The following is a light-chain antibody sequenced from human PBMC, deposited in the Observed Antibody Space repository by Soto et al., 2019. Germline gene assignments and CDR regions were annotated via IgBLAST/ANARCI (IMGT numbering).Light chain of an antibody. CDR2: STN. Sequence: QAVVTQEPSFSVSPGGTVTLTCGLSSGSGSTNYYPSWYQQTPGQAPRTLIYSTNTRSSGVPDRFSGSILGNKAALTITGAQADDESDYYCVLYMGSGIWVFGGGTKFTVL. CDR1: SGSGSTNYY. J-gene: IGLJ3*02. CDR3: VLYMGSGIWV. V-gene: IGLV8-61*01.